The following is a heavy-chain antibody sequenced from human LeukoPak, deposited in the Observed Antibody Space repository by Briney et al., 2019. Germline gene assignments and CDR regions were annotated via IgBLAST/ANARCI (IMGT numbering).Heavy chain of an antibody. CDR1: GYTFIGYW. CDR2: INPNSGDT. D-gene: IGHD3-3*01. J-gene: IGHJ4*02. V-gene: IGHV1-2*02. CDR3: ARDFNLESGPVDY. Sequence: ASVKVSCKTSGYTFIGYWMHWVRQAPGQGLEWMGWINPNSGDTNYAQKFEGRVTMTRDTSSSTAYMELSSLRSDDTAVYYCARDFNLESGPVDYWGQGTLVTVSS.